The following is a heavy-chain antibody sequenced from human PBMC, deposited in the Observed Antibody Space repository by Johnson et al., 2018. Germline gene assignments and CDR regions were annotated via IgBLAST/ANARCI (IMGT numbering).Heavy chain of an antibody. V-gene: IGHV3-23*04. CDR2: ISGSGETI. D-gene: IGHD1-26*01. CDR1: GFTFSSYV. CDR3: VKGRELLRSAFDL. Sequence: QLVQSGGGLVQRGGSLRLSCAASGFTFSSYVMSWVRQAPGKGLEWVSSISGSGETIYYADSVKGRFTISRDNSKNTVSLQVNSLRAGDTALYYCVKGRELLRSAFDLWGQGTMVTVSS. J-gene: IGHJ3*01.